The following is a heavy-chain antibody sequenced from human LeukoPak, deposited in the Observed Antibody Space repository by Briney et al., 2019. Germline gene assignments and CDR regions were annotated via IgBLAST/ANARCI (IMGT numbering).Heavy chain of an antibody. CDR3: AVAVTGLDY. Sequence: GGSLRLSCAASGFTLSRYWMHWVRQVPGKGLVWVSRINSDGSSTNYADSVKGRFTISRDNAKNTLYLQMNSLRAEDTAIYYCAVAVTGLDYWGQGSLVTVSS. CDR2: INSDGSST. D-gene: IGHD6-19*01. CDR1: GFTLSRYW. V-gene: IGHV3-74*01. J-gene: IGHJ4*02.